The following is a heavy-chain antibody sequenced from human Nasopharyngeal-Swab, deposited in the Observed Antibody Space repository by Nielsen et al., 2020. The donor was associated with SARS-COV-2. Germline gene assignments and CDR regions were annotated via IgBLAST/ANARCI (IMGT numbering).Heavy chain of an antibody. J-gene: IGHJ4*02. D-gene: IGHD1-26*01. CDR3: ARVGRQYYFDY. CDR2: INTNTGNP. Sequence: WVRQAPGQGLEWMGWINTNTGNPTYAQGFTRRFVFSLDTSVSTAYLQISSLKAEDTAVYYCARVGRQYYFDYWGQGTLVTVSS. V-gene: IGHV7-4-1*02.